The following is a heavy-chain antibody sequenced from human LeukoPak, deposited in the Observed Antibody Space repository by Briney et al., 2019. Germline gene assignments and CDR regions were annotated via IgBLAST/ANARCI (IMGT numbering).Heavy chain of an antibody. D-gene: IGHD2-8*02. Sequence: GASVKLSCKASGYTFTGYYMHWVRQAPGQGLEWMGWINPNSGGTNYAQTFQGRVTMTRDTSISTAYMELSRLRSDDTAVYYCARGSLCTGGVCYTDNWFDPWGQGTLVTVSS. CDR1: GYTFTGYY. CDR2: INPNSGGT. V-gene: IGHV1-2*02. CDR3: ARGSLCTGGVCYTDNWFDP. J-gene: IGHJ5*02.